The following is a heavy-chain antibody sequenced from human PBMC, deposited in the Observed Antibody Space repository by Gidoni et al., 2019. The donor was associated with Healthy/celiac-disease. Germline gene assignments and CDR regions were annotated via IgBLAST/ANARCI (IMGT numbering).Heavy chain of an antibody. CDR2: ISGSGGST. CDR3: AKGSSYPTGDYYYMDV. V-gene: IGHV3-23*01. D-gene: IGHD1-26*01. CDR1: GFTFSSYA. J-gene: IGHJ6*03. Sequence: EVQLLESGGGLVQPGGSLRLSCAASGFTFSSYAMSWVRQAPGKGLEWVSAISGSGGSTYYADSVKGRFTISRDNSKNTLYLQMNSLRAEDTAVYYCAKGSSYPTGDYYYMDVWGKGTTVTVSS.